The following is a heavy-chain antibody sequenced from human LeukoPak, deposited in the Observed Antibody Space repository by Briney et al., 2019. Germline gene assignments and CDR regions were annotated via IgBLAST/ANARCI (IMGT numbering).Heavy chain of an antibody. V-gene: IGHV4-34*01. CDR2: INHSGST. Sequence: SETLSLTCAVYGGSFSGYYWSWIRQPPGKGLEWIGEINHSGSTNYNPSLKSRDTISVDTSKNQFSLKLSSVTAADTAVYYCARDGGGWFSLDYWGQGTLVTVSS. D-gene: IGHD2-21*02. J-gene: IGHJ4*02. CDR1: GGSFSGYY. CDR3: ARDGGGWFSLDY.